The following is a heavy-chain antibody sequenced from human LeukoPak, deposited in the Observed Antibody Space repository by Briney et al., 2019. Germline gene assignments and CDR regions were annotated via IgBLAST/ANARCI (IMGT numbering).Heavy chain of an antibody. CDR1: GDTFSSYV. CDR2: INPNSGGT. J-gene: IGHJ3*02. V-gene: IGHV1-2*02. Sequence: GASVKVSCKASGDTFSSYVISWVRQAPGQGLEWMGWINPNSGGTNYAQKFQGRVTMTRDTSISTAYMELSRLRSDDTAVYYCARVSPIRYFDWLTPPHAAFDIWGQGTMVTVSS. CDR3: ARVSPIRYFDWLTPPHAAFDI. D-gene: IGHD3-9*01.